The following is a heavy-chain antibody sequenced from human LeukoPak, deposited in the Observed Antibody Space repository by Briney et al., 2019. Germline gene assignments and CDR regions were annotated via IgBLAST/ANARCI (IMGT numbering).Heavy chain of an antibody. CDR1: GYSFTSYW. V-gene: IGHV5-10-1*01. J-gene: IGHJ4*02. D-gene: IGHD3-10*01. CDR3: ARARGDHYSFDY. Sequence: HGESLTISCKGYGYSFTSYWIIWVRQMPGKGLEWMGRIDPSDSYTNYSPSLQGHVTISADKSISAAYLQWSNLKASDTAMYYCARARGDHYSFDYWGQGTLVTVSS. CDR2: IDPSDSYT.